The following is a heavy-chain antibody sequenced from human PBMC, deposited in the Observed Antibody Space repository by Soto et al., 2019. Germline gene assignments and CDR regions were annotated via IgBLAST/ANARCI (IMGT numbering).Heavy chain of an antibody. CDR3: ARQEELYYYDSSGYRYFDY. V-gene: IGHV4-39*01. D-gene: IGHD3-22*01. J-gene: IGHJ4*02. Sequence: SETLSLTCTVSSAPVSSTTYTWGWIRQPPGKGLEWVASVYYGGRSYYNPSLKSRVTISVDTSKNQFSLKLSSVTAADTAVYYCARQEELYYYDSSGYRYFDYSGQGTLVTVSS. CDR1: SAPVSSTTYT. CDR2: VYYGGRS.